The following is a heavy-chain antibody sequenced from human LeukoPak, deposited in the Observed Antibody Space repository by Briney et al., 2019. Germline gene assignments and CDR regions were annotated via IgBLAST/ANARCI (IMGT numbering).Heavy chain of an antibody. CDR1: GGTFSSYA. Sequence: SVKVSCKASGGTFSSYAISWVRQAPGQGLEWMGGIIPIFGTANYAQKFQGRVTITADESTSTAYVELSSLRSEDTAVYYCAIGLITMVRGVISYYYYYYMDVWGKGTTVTISS. CDR2: IIPIFGTA. V-gene: IGHV1-69*13. D-gene: IGHD3-10*01. J-gene: IGHJ6*03. CDR3: AIGLITMVRGVISYYYYYYMDV.